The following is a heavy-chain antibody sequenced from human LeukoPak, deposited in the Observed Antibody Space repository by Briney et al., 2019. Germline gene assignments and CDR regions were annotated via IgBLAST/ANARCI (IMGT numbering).Heavy chain of an antibody. D-gene: IGHD5-24*01. CDR1: GFTFSSYA. CDR2: ISGSGGST. J-gene: IGHJ3*02. Sequence: HPGGSLRLSCAASGFTFSSYAMSWVRPAPGKGLEWVSAISGSGGSTYYADSVKGRFTISRDNSKNTLYLQMNSLRAEDTAVYYCAKDEDGYDAVDIWGQGTMVTVSS. V-gene: IGHV3-23*01. CDR3: AKDEDGYDAVDI.